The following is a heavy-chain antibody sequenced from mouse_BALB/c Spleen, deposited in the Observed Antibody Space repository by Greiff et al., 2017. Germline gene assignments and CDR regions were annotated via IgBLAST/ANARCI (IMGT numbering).Heavy chain of an antibody. Sequence: QVQLQQPGAELVRPGASVKLSCKASGYTFTSYWINWVKQRPGQGLEWIGNIYPSDSYTNYNQKFKDKATLTVDKSSSTAYMQLSSPTSEDSAVYYCTRSAARAIFYAMDYWGQGTSVTVSS. V-gene: IGHV1-69*02. D-gene: IGHD3-1*01. J-gene: IGHJ4*01. CDR1: GYTFTSYW. CDR2: IYPSDSYT. CDR3: TRSAARAIFYAMDY.